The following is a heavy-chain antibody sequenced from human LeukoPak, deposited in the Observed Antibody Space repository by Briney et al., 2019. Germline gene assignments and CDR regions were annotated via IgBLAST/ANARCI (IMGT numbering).Heavy chain of an antibody. D-gene: IGHD2-2*01. V-gene: IGHV4-59*01. CDR1: GGSISSYY. CDR2: IYYSGTT. Sequence: SETLSLTCTVSGGSISSYYWNWIRQPPGKGLEWIGYIYYSGTTNYNPSLKSRVSMSVDTSKNQFSLKLSSVTAADTAVYYCARDPVDQPYWFFDLWGRGTLVTVSS. J-gene: IGHJ2*01. CDR3: ARDPVDQPYWFFDL.